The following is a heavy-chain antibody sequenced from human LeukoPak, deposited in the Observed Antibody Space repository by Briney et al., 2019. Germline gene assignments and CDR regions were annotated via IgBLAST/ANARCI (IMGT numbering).Heavy chain of an antibody. J-gene: IGHJ6*01. V-gene: IGHV3-30-3*01. CDR1: GFTFSSYA. CDR2: ISYDGSNK. Sequence: PGGSLRLSCAASGFTFSSYAMHWVRQAPGKGLEWVAVISYDGSNKYYADSVKGRFTISRDNAKNSLYLQMNSLRAEDTAVYYCARDSDCSGGSCYYGYYYYYGMDVWGQGTTVTVSS. D-gene: IGHD2-15*01. CDR3: ARDSDCSGGSCYYGYYYYYGMDV.